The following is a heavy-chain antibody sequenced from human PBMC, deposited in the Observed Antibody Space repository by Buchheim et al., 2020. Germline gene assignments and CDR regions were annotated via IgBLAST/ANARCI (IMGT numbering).Heavy chain of an antibody. D-gene: IGHD2-8*02. CDR1: GFTFSTYW. CDR2: INQDGSEQ. V-gene: IGHV3-7*01. Sequence: EEELADSGGGLVQPGGSLRLSCAGPGFTFSTYWLFWVRPAPGKGLEWVANINQDGSEQNYVDSVKGRFTIFRDHAQRSLYLQMNSLRAEDTAVYYCSRGTGDVWGKGTT. J-gene: IGHJ6*03. CDR3: SRGTGDV.